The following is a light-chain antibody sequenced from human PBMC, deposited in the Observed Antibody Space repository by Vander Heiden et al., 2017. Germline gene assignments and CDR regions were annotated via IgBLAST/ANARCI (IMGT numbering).Light chain of an antibody. CDR2: GNT. V-gene: IGLV1-40*01. J-gene: IGLJ2*01. Sequence: QSVLTPPPSVSGAPGQRIIISCTGRSSNIGAGYGVHWYQQLPGTAPKLLIYGNTNRPSGVPDRFSGSKSGTSASLAITGLQAEDEADYYCQSYDSSLSVVFGGGTKLTVL. CDR1: SSNIGAGYG. CDR3: QSYDSSLSVV.